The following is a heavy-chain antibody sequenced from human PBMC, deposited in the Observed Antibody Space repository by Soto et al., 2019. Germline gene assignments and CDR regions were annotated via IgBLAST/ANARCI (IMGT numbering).Heavy chain of an antibody. Sequence: PGGSLRLSCAASGFTFSSYSMNWVRQAPGKGLEWVSSISSSSSYIYYADSVKGRFTISRDNAKNSLYLQMNSLRAEDTAVYYCAREPPPGYDHDYWGQGTLVTVS. J-gene: IGHJ4*02. V-gene: IGHV3-21*01. CDR3: AREPPPGYDHDY. CDR2: ISSSSSYI. D-gene: IGHD5-12*01. CDR1: GFTFSSYS.